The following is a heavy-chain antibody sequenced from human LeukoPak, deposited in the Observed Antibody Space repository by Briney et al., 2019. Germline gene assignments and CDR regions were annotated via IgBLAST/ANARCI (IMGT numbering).Heavy chain of an antibody. CDR3: ARHSGPYYDSSGSEADAFDI. CDR2: MNPNSGNT. Sequence: ASVKVSCKASGYTFTSYDINWVRQATGQGLEWMGWMNPNSGNTGYAQKFQGRVTITRNTSISTAYMELSRLRSDDTAVYYCARHSGPYYDSSGSEADAFDIWGQGTMVTVSS. D-gene: IGHD3-22*01. V-gene: IGHV1-8*03. CDR1: GYTFTSYD. J-gene: IGHJ3*02.